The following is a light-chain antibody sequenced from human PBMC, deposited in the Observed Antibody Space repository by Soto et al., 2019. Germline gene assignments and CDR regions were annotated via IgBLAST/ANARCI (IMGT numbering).Light chain of an antibody. CDR2: DST. V-gene: IGKV3-11*01. CDR3: QQRNVWPPIT. CDR1: QSIHTS. J-gene: IGKJ5*01. Sequence: VLTQSPATLSLSRGEGATLSCRASQSIHTSLAWYQQKSGKPPRLVIYDSTLRANGVPDRFGGSRSGTEFTLTINSLEPEDFAVYYCQQRNVWPPITFGQGTRLEI.